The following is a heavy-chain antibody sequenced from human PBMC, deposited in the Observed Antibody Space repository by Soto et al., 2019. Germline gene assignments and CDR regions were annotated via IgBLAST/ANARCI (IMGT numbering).Heavy chain of an antibody. CDR2: IKQDGSEK. V-gene: IGHV3-7*01. J-gene: IGHJ3*02. D-gene: IGHD3-9*01. CDR1: GFTFSSYW. Sequence: GGSLRLSCAASGFTFSSYWMSWVRQAPGKGLEWVANIKQDGSEKYYVDSVKGRFTISRDNAKNSLYLQMNSLRAEDTAVYYCARAQYYDILTGYYDAFDIWGQGTMVTVSS. CDR3: ARAQYYDILTGYYDAFDI.